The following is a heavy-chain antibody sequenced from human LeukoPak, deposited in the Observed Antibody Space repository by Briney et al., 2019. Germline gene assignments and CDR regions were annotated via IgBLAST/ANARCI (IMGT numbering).Heavy chain of an antibody. CDR2: IKQDGSEK. CDR3: ASPVPAYYYDSRGAFDI. CDR1: GFTFSSYW. J-gene: IGHJ3*02. D-gene: IGHD3-22*01. V-gene: IGHV3-7*01. Sequence: GGSLRLSCAASGFTFSSYWMSWVRQAPGKGLEWVANIKQDGSEKYYVDSVKGRFTISRDNAKNSLYLQMNSLRAEDTAVYYCASPVPAYYYDSRGAFDIWGQGAMVTVSS.